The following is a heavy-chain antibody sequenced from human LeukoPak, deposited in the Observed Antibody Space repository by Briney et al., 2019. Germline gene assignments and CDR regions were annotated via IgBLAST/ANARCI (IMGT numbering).Heavy chain of an antibody. CDR3: ARGSGYSSGWYGLDFDY. D-gene: IGHD6-19*01. V-gene: IGHV1-69*01. J-gene: IGHJ4*02. CDR1: GGTFSSYA. CDR2: IIPIFGTA. Sequence: SVKVSCTASGGTFSSYAISWVRQAPGQGLEWMGGIIPIFGTANYAQKFQGRVTITADESTSTAYMELSSLRSEDTAVYYCARGSGYSSGWYGLDFDYWGQGTLVTVSS.